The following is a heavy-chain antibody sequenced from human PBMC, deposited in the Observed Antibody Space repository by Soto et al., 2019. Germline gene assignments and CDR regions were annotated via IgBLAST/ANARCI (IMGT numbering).Heavy chain of an antibody. Sequence: PGLSLKISCKVCGYSFTSYWIGWVRQMPGKGLEWMGIIYPGDSDTRYSPSFQGQVTISADKSISTAYLQWSSLKASDTAMYYCARHGSSWHKNYYYYGMDVWGQGTTVTVSS. V-gene: IGHV5-51*01. D-gene: IGHD6-13*01. CDR3: ARHGSSWHKNYYYYGMDV. CDR2: IYPGDSDT. CDR1: GYSFTSYW. J-gene: IGHJ6*02.